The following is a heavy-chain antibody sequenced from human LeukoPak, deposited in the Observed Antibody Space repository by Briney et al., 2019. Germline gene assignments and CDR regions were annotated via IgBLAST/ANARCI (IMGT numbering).Heavy chain of an antibody. CDR2: ISSNSSYI. V-gene: IGHV3-21*01. Sequence: GESLTLSCAASGFTFSSYSMNWVRLAPGKGPEWVSSISSNSSYIYYADSVKGRFTISRDNAKNSLYLQMNSLRAEDTAVYYCASAPYYGMDVWGQGTTVTVSS. J-gene: IGHJ6*02. CDR3: ASAPYYGMDV. CDR1: GFTFSSYS.